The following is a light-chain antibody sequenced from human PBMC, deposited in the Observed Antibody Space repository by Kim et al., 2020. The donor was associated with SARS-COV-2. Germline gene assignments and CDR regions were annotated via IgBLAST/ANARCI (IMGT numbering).Light chain of an antibody. CDR2: YDD. Sequence: QSVLTQPPSLSAAPGRRVTISCSGSTSNVGNNAVNWYQQLPGKAPSLLIYYDDLLPSGVSDRFSASKSGTSASLAISGLQSEDEADYYCATWDDSLSGPVFGGGTHLTVL. CDR3: ATWDDSLSGPV. V-gene: IGLV1-36*01. CDR1: TSNVGNNA. J-gene: IGLJ3*02.